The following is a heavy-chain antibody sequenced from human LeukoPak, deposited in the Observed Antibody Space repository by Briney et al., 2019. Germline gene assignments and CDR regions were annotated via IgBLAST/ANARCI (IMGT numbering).Heavy chain of an antibody. J-gene: IGHJ5*02. V-gene: IGHV5-51*01. D-gene: IGHD5-12*01. CDR1: GYSFTSYW. Sequence: GESLKISCKGSGYSFTSYWIGWVRQMPGKGLGGMGIIYPGDSDTRYSPSFQGQVTISADKSISTAYLQWSSLKASDTAMYYCARQGYSGYDPNWFDPWGQGTLVTVSS. CDR2: IYPGDSDT. CDR3: ARQGYSGYDPNWFDP.